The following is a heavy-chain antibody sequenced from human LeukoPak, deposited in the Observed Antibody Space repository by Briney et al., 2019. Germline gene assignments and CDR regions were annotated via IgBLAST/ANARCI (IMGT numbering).Heavy chain of an antibody. CDR3: ARGPQGIAVAGTRTYYYYYYMDV. CDR1: GYTFTGYY. D-gene: IGHD6-19*01. V-gene: IGHV1-2*02. Sequence: ASVKVSCKASGYTFTGYYMHWVRQAPGQGLEWMGWINPNSGGTNYAQKFQGRVTMTRDTSISTAYMELSRLRSDDTAVYYCARGPQGIAVAGTRTYYYYYYMDVWGKGTTVTVSS. CDR2: INPNSGGT. J-gene: IGHJ6*03.